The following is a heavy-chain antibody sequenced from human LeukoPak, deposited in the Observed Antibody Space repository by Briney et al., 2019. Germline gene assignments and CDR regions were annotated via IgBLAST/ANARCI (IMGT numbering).Heavy chain of an antibody. CDR3: AKSIAAAGRTGYYFDY. CDR2: IYSGGST. V-gene: IGHV3-53*01. J-gene: IGHJ4*02. CDR1: GFTVSSNY. Sequence: PGGSLRLSCTASGFTVSSNYMSWVRQAPGKGLEWVSVIYSGGSTYYADSVKGRFTLSRDNSKNTLYLQMNSLRAEDTAVYYCAKSIAAAGRTGYYFDYWGQGTLVTVSS. D-gene: IGHD6-13*01.